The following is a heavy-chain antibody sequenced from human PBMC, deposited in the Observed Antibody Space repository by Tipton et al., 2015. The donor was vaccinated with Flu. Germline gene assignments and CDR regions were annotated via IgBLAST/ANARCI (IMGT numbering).Heavy chain of an antibody. CDR3: ARHGKDTGDYLASFDI. J-gene: IGHJ3*02. Sequence: TLSLTCTVSGGSISDYYWSGIRQPPGKGLVWFAYSSGSRGPTNYNPSLKSRGTISVDTSKNQFSLKLSSVTAADTAVYYCARHGKDTGDYLASFDIWDQGTMVTVSS. D-gene: IGHD7-27*01. CDR2: SSGSRGPT. CDR1: GGSISDYY. V-gene: IGHV4-59*08.